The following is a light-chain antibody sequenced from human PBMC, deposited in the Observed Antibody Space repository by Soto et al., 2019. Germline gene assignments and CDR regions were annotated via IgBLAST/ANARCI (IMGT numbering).Light chain of an antibody. Sequence: QSALTQPASVSGSPGQSITISCTGTSSDVGGYKYVTWYQQNPGKAPKVLIYEVSNRFSGVSNRFSGSKSGNTASLTISGLQAEDEADYFCSSYTSTNTDVFGSGTQLTVL. CDR1: SSDVGGYKY. CDR2: EVS. J-gene: IGLJ7*01. CDR3: SSYTSTNTDV. V-gene: IGLV2-14*01.